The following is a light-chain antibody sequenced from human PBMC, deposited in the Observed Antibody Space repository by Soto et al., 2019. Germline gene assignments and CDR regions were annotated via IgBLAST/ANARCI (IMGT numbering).Light chain of an antibody. CDR3: QQYNT. Sequence: DLQMTQSPSSLSASVGDRVTITCQASQDISNYLNWYQQKPGKAPKLLIYDASNLETGVPSRFSGSGSGTDFTFTISSLQPEDIATYYCQQYNTFGQGTKLEIK. V-gene: IGKV1-33*01. CDR2: DAS. CDR1: QDISNY. J-gene: IGKJ2*01.